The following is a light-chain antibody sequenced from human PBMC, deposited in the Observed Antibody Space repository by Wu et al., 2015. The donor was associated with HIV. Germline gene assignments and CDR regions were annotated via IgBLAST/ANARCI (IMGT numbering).Light chain of an antibody. J-gene: IGKJ4*01. CDR3: QHYTNLPLT. Sequence: EIVMTQSPVTLSVSPGERATLSCRASQSVSSNLAWYQQRPGQAPRLLIYGASTRATGIPARFSGSGSGTEFTLTISSMQSEDFAFYYCQHYTNLPLTFGGGTKVEIK. CDR2: GAS. V-gene: IGKV3-15*01. CDR1: QSVSSN.